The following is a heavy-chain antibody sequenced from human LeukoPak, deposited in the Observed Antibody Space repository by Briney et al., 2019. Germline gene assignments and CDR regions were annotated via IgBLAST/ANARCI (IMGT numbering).Heavy chain of an antibody. D-gene: IGHD3-22*01. CDR3: ASTYYYDSSGYYAFDY. V-gene: IGHV4-59*01. Sequence: IYYSGSTNYNPSLKSRVTISVDTSKNQFSLKLSSVTAADTAVYYCASTYYYDSSGYYAFDYWGQGTLVTVSS. CDR2: IYYSGST. J-gene: IGHJ4*02.